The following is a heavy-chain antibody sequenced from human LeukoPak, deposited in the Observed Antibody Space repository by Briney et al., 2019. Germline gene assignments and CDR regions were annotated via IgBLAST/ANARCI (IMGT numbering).Heavy chain of an antibody. D-gene: IGHD6-19*01. J-gene: IGHJ4*02. V-gene: IGHV1-18*01. Sequence: GASVKVSCKASGYTFTTYGISWVRQAPGQGLEWMGWISADSGSTNYAQKFQGAVTMTTDTSTSTAYMELRSLGSDDTAVYYCVRDLRGWSYYFDYWGQGTLLTVSS. CDR2: ISADSGST. CDR1: GYTFTTYG. CDR3: VRDLRGWSYYFDY.